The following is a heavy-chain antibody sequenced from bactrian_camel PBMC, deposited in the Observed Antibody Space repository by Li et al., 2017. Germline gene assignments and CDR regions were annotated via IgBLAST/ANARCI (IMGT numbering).Heavy chain of an antibody. CDR3: AADPRTYCSGTYYY. V-gene: IGHV3S40*01. CDR2: INSSGRST. J-gene: IGHJ4*01. D-gene: IGHD2*01. CDR1: GFTFSQYY. Sequence: VQLVESGGGLVQPGGSLRLSCLGSGFTFSQYYMSWVRQAPGKGLEWVSDINSSGRSTNYADSVKGRFTISKDKAANTLYLQMDNLRPGDTAMYFCAADPRTYCSGTYYYWGQGTQVTVS.